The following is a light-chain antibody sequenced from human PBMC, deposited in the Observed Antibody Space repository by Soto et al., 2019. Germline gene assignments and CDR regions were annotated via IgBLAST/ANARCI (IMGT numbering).Light chain of an antibody. CDR2: DVT. Sequence: QSALTQPRSVSGSPGQSVTISCTGTSSDVGGYDYVSWYQQHPGKAPKLMIYDVTNRPSGVSDRFSGSKSGNTASLTISGLQAEDEADYYCCSYAGSYTLVFGAGTQVTVL. CDR1: SSDVGGYDY. CDR3: CSYAGSYTLV. V-gene: IGLV2-11*01. J-gene: IGLJ1*01.